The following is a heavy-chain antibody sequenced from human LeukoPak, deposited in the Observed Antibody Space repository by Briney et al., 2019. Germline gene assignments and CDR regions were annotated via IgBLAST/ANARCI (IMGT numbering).Heavy chain of an antibody. CDR2: INPSDGST. CDR1: GYTFTSYY. J-gene: IGHJ3*02. V-gene: IGHV1-46*01. CDR3: ARDHAITMNAFDI. Sequence: ASVKVSCKASGYTFTSYYMHWVRQAPGQGLEWMGIINPSDGSTSYAQKFQGRVTMTRDMSTSTVYMELSSLRSEDTAVYYCARDHAITMNAFDIWGQGTMVTVSS. D-gene: IGHD3-22*01.